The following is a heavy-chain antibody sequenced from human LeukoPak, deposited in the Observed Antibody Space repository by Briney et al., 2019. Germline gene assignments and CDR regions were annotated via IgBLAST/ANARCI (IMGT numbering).Heavy chain of an antibody. V-gene: IGHV4-59*01. CDR2: IYYSGST. CDR1: GGSISSYY. CDR3: ARSHSVWTSFDY. J-gene: IGHJ4*02. D-gene: IGHD3/OR15-3a*01. Sequence: AETLSLTCTASGGSISSYYWRWIRQPPGKGLEWIGYIYYSGSTNYNPSLKSRVTISVDTSKNQFSLKLSSVTAADTAVYYCARSHSVWTSFDYWGQGTLVTVSS.